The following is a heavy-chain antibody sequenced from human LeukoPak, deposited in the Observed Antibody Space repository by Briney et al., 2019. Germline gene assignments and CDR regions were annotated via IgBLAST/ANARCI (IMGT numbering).Heavy chain of an antibody. Sequence: ASVKVSCKTSGYTFTGYYIHWARQAPGQGLEWMGWISPNSGDTKYAQKFQGRVTMTRDTSISTVYMDLSSLRSEDTAMYYCAKERAAVDAFDIWGQGTMVTVSS. J-gene: IGHJ3*02. CDR3: AKERAAVDAFDI. V-gene: IGHV1-2*02. CDR1: GYTFTGYY. CDR2: ISPNSGDT. D-gene: IGHD6-13*01.